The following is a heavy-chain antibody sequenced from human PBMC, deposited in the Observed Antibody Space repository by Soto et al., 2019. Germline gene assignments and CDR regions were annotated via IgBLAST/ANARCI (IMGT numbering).Heavy chain of an antibody. CDR2: ISQSVNT. J-gene: IGHJ4*02. Sequence: SETLSLTCSLYSGSFSRYYCIWIRQPPGKGLEWIGEISQSVNTNYSRSLTRRAPISIETSTTQNSLNLAPVSATDTAMYYCARALRISGSSQARPDFWGQGTLVTVSS. D-gene: IGHD6-25*01. CDR1: SGSFSRYY. V-gene: IGHV4-34*01. CDR3: ARALRISGSSQARPDF.